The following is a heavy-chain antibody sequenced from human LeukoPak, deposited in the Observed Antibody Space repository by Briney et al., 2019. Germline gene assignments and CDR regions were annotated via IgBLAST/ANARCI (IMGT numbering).Heavy chain of an antibody. J-gene: IGHJ4*02. CDR2: ISYDGSNK. CDR1: GFTFSSYA. D-gene: IGHD6-13*01. CDR3: ARASEIYSSTHVDY. Sequence: GRSLRLSCAASGFTFSSYAMHWVRQAPGKGLEWVAVISYDGSNKYYADSVKGRFTISRDNSKNTLYLQMNSLRAEDTAVYYCARASEIYSSTHVDYWGQGTLVTVSS. V-gene: IGHV3-30-3*01.